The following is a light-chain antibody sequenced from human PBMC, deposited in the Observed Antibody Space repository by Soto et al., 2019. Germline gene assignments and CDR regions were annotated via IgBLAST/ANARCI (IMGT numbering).Light chain of an antibody. CDR1: SSDVGGYNS. Sequence: QSALTQPASVSGSPGQSITISCTGISSDVGGYNSVSWYQQHPGNAPTLMIYEVSYRPSGVSNRFSGSKSGNTASLTISGLQAEDEADYYCSSYTSSNTPYVFGTGTKLTVL. CDR3: SSYTSSNTPYV. V-gene: IGLV2-14*01. J-gene: IGLJ1*01. CDR2: EVS.